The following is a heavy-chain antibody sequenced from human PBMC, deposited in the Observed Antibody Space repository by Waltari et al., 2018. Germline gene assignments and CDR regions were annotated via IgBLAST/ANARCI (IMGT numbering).Heavy chain of an antibody. CDR2: IYYSGST. D-gene: IGHD6-6*01. Sequence: QVQLQESGPGLVKPSETLSLTCTVSGGSISSPYWRWIRQPPGKGLEWIGYIYYSGSTNYNPSLKSRVTISVDTSKNQFSLKLSSVTAADTAVYYCARAESTARPGAGMDVWGQGTTVTVSS. CDR3: ARAESTARPGAGMDV. CDR1: GGSISSPY. J-gene: IGHJ6*02. V-gene: IGHV4-59*11.